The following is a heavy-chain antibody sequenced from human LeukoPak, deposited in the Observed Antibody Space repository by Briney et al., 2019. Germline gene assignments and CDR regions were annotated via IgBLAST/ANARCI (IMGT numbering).Heavy chain of an antibody. Sequence: PSQTLSLTCTVSGGSISSGSYYWSWIRQPAGKGLEWIGRISTSGSTNYNPSLKSRVTISVDTSKNQFSLKLSSVTAADTAVYYCARVVTGSSGWYKAARDAFDIWGQGTMVTVSS. CDR3: ARVVTGSSGWYKAARDAFDI. V-gene: IGHV4-61*02. CDR2: ISTSGST. J-gene: IGHJ3*02. CDR1: GGSISSGSYY. D-gene: IGHD6-19*01.